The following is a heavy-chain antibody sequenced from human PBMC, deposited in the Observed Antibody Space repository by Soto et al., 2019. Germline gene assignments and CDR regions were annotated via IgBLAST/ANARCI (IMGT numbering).Heavy chain of an antibody. Sequence: EVQLVESGGCVVQPGGSLRLSCATSGFSCSTGMHWVRQAPGKGLEWLSRINSDGRSISYADSVKGRFTVSRDNAKNTLYLQINSLPAEDTAVYSCTRGASGYGNFDYWGQGVLLTVSS. V-gene: IGHV3-74*01. CDR2: INSDGRSI. CDR3: TRGASGYGNFDY. J-gene: IGHJ4*02. CDR1: GFSCSTG. D-gene: IGHD5-12*01.